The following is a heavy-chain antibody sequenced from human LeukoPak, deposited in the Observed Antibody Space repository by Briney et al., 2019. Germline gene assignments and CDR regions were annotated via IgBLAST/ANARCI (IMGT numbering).Heavy chain of an antibody. D-gene: IGHD3-10*01. CDR1: GFTFSNYG. CDR3: ARADYYGSPGHFGMDV. V-gene: IGHV3-48*03. CDR2: IGGSGVTK. J-gene: IGHJ6*02. Sequence: GGSLRLSCAASGFTFSNYGMNWVRQAPGKGPEWISYIGGSGVTKRYADSVKGRFSISRDNAKNSLDLQMDSLRVEDTGVYYCARADYYGSPGHFGMDVWGRGTTVTVSS.